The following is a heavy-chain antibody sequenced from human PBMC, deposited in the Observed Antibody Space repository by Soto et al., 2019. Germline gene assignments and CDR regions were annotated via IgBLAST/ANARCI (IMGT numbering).Heavy chain of an antibody. CDR2: IYYSGST. D-gene: IGHD6-6*01. V-gene: IGHV4-39*01. CDR1: GGSISSSSYY. CDR3: ARQATGSSSGWFDT. J-gene: IGHJ5*02. Sequence: KPXETLDLTCAVSGGSISSSSYYWGWIRQPPGKGLEWIGSIYYSGSTYYNPSLKSRVTISVDTSKNQFSLKLSSVTAADTAVYYCARQATGSSSGWFDTRGQGTLVTVS.